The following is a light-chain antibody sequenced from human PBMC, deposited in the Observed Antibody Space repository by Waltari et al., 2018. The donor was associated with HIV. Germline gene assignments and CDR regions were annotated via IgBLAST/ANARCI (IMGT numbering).Light chain of an antibody. CDR1: QSVSSN. V-gene: IGKV3-15*01. CDR3: QQYNNWPPSYT. Sequence: EIVMTQSPATLSVSPGERATLSCRASQSVSSNLAWYQQKPGQAPRLLIYGASTRATCIPARFSGSGSGTEFTLTISSLQSEDFAVYYCQQYNNWPPSYTFGQGTKLEIK. CDR2: GAS. J-gene: IGKJ2*01.